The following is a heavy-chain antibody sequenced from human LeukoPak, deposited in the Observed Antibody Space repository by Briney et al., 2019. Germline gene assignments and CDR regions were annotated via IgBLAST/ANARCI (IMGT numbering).Heavy chain of an antibody. CDR3: ARHRFGSNDY. Sequence: GGSLRLSCAASGFTFSSYSMNWVRQAPGKGLEWVSYISSSSSTIYYADSVKGRFTISRDNAKNSLYLQMNSLRAEDTAVYYCARHRFGSNDYWGQGTLVTVSS. J-gene: IGHJ4*02. D-gene: IGHD3-10*01. V-gene: IGHV3-48*01. CDR1: GFTFSSYS. CDR2: ISSSSSTI.